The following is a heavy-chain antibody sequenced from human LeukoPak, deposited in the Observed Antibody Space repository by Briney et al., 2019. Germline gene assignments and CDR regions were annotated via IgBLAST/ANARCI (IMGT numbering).Heavy chain of an antibody. CDR1: GVPITTYY. D-gene: IGHD3-3*01. Sequence: SETLYLSCTVSGVPITTYYRTWVRQPPGKGLEWVGYIYYSGSTNYNPSLKSRVTISVDTSKNQFSLKLSSMTAADNAMYYCGGGHPGYDLDYWGQGTLVTVSS. CDR2: IYYSGST. J-gene: IGHJ4*02. CDR3: GGGHPGYDLDY. V-gene: IGHV4-59*03.